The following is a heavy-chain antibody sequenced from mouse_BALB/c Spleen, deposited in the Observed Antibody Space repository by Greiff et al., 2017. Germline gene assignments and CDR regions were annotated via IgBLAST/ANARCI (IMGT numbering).Heavy chain of an antibody. J-gene: IGHJ4*01. CDR1: GFTFSSYA. CDR3: ARRGYDYDGYAMDY. D-gene: IGHD2-4*01. CDR2: ISSGGSYT. Sequence: DVMLVESGGGLVKPGGSLKLSCAASGFTFSSYAMSWVRQTPEKRLEWVATISSGGSYTYYPDSVKGRFTISRDNAKNTLYLQMSSLRSEDTAMYYCARRGYDYDGYAMDYWGQGTSVTVSS. V-gene: IGHV5-9-1*01.